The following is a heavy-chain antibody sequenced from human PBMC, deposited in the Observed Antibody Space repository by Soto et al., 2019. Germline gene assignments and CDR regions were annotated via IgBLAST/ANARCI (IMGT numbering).Heavy chain of an antibody. J-gene: IGHJ4*02. CDR3: TRARYSPPYYFDY. D-gene: IGHD4-4*01. CDR2: IRSKGYGATT. V-gene: IGHV3-49*03. CDR1: GVTWGDYA. Sequence: GGSLTLSCTASGVTWGDYAMIWFRQAPGKGLEWVGFIRSKGYGATTGYAASVKGRFTISRDDSQSIAYLQMDSLKTEDTAVYYCTRARYSPPYYFDYWGQGTLVTVSS.